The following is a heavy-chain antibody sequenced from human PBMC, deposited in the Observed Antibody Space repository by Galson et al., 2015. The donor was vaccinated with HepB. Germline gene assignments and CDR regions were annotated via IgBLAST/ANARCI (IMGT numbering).Heavy chain of an antibody. V-gene: IGHV3-48*01. CDR3: AREITMVQGKYYYYYMDV. Sequence: SLRLSCAASGFTFSSYSMNWVRQAPGKGLEWVSYISSSSSTIYYADSVKGRFTISRDNAKNSLYLQMNSLRAEDTAVYYCAREITMVQGKYYYYYMDVWGKGTTVTVSS. J-gene: IGHJ6*03. D-gene: IGHD3-10*01. CDR1: GFTFSSYS. CDR2: ISSSSSTI.